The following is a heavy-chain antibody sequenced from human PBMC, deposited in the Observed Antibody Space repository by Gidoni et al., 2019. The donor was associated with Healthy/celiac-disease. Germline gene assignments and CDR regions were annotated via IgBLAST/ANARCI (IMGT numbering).Heavy chain of an antibody. D-gene: IGHD3-3*01. J-gene: IGHJ4*02. CDR1: AFTFSRYW. Sequence: EVQLVESGGGLVQPGGSLRLSCSASAFTFSRYWMSWVRQAPGKGLEWVANIKQEGSEKYYVDSVKGRFTISRDNAKNSLYLQMNSLRAEDTAVYYCARAGEYYDFWSGYSARFDYWGQGTLVTVSS. CDR2: IKQEGSEK. V-gene: IGHV3-7*01. CDR3: ARAGEYYDFWSGYSARFDY.